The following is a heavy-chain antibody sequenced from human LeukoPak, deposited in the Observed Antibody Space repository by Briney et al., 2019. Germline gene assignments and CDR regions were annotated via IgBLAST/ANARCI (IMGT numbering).Heavy chain of an antibody. CDR1: GDSISSSNCY. CDR2: IYFSGGT. CDR3: ARDSGSHTLAYDSSGYSFFSVQSNAFDI. J-gene: IGHJ3*02. D-gene: IGHD3-22*01. V-gene: IGHV4-39*07. Sequence: PSETLSLTCTVSGDSISSSNCYWGWIRQPPGKGLEWIGSIYFSGGTYYNASLKSRVTISVDTSKNQFSLKLSSVTAADTAVYYCARDSGSHTLAYDSSGYSFFSVQSNAFDIWGQGTMVTVSS.